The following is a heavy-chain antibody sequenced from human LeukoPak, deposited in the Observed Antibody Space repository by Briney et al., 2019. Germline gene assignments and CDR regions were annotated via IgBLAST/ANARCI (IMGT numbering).Heavy chain of an antibody. CDR1: GFTFNRYY. D-gene: IGHD6-13*01. Sequence: GGSLRLSCAASGFTFNRYYMYWIRQAPGKGLEWVSVIYSGGSTYYADSVKGRFTISRDNSKNTLYLQMNSLRAEDTAVYYCARDVAAADNYWGQGTLVTVSS. J-gene: IGHJ4*02. V-gene: IGHV3-53*01. CDR3: ARDVAAADNY. CDR2: IYSGGST.